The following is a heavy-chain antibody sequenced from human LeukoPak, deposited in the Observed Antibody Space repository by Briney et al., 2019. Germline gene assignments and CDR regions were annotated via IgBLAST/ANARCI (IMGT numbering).Heavy chain of an antibody. CDR1: GGSFSGYY. Sequence: SETLSLTCAVYGGSFSGYYWSWIRQPPGKGLEWIGEINHSGSTNYNPSLKSRVTISVDTSKNQFSLKLSSVTAADTAVYYCARRLWFNYYLDYWGQGTLVTVSS. V-gene: IGHV4-34*01. J-gene: IGHJ4*02. CDR2: INHSGST. D-gene: IGHD3-10*01. CDR3: ARRLWFNYYLDY.